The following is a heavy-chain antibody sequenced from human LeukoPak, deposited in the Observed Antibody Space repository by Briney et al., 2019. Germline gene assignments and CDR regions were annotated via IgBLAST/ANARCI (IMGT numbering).Heavy chain of an antibody. D-gene: IGHD6-13*01. CDR1: GYTFTSYA. CDR2: INTNTGNP. CDR3: ARDEPMAVLIAAVETRDDY. V-gene: IGHV7-4-1*02. Sequence: GASVKVSCKASGYTFTSYAMNWVRQAPGQGLEWMGWINTNTGNPTYTQGFTGRFVFSLDTSVSTAYLQINSLKAEDTAVYYCARDEPMAVLIAAVETRDDYWGQGTLVTVSS. J-gene: IGHJ4*02.